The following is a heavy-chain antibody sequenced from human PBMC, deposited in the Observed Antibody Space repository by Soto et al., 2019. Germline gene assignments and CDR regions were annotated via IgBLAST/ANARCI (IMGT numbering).Heavy chain of an antibody. Sequence: ASVKVSCKASGYTFTSYSMHWVRQAPGQRLEWMGWINAGNGNTKYSQKFQGRVTITRDTSASTAYMELSSLRSEDTAVYYCARVAQQLVRGWWFDPWGQGTLVTVSS. J-gene: IGHJ5*02. CDR1: GYTFTSYS. D-gene: IGHD6-13*01. CDR3: ARVAQQLVRGWWFDP. CDR2: INAGNGNT. V-gene: IGHV1-3*01.